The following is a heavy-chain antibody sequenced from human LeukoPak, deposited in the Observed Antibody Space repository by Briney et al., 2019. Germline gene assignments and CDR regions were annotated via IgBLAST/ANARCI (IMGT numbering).Heavy chain of an antibody. D-gene: IGHD1-7*01. CDR2: ISWDGGST. J-gene: IGHJ4*02. CDR1: GFTFDDYA. Sequence: GGSLRLSCAASGFTFDDYAMHWVRQAPGKGLEWVSLISWDGGSTYYADSVKGRFTISRDNSKNSLYLQMNSLRAEDTALYYCVITGTTNYWGQGTLVTVSS. CDR3: VITGTTNY. V-gene: IGHV3-43D*04.